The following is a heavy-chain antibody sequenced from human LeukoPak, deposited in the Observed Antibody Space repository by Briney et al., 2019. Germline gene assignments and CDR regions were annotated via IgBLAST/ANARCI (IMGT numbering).Heavy chain of an antibody. CDR3: AKSTTAYSSSSVSSSPYYCDY. D-gene: IGHD6-6*01. CDR2: ISGSGGST. CDR1: GFTFSSYA. J-gene: IGHJ4*02. Sequence: GGSLRLSCAAPGFTFSSYAMRWVRQAPGKGLEWVSAISGSGGSTYYADSVKGRFTISRDNSKNTLYLQMNSLRAEDTAVYYCAKSTTAYSSSSVSSSPYYCDYWGQGTLVTVSS. V-gene: IGHV3-23*01.